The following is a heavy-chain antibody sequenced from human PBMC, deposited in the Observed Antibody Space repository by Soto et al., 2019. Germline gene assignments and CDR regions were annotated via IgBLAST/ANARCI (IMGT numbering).Heavy chain of an antibody. Sequence: PGGSLRLSCTASGFTFGDYAMSWFRQAPGKGLEWVGFIRSKAYGGTTEYAASVKGRFTISRDDSKSIAYLQMNSLKTEDTAVYYCARDVIAPPNYFDPWGQGTLVTVSS. CDR2: IRSKAYGGTT. V-gene: IGHV3-49*03. D-gene: IGHD4-4*01. CDR3: ARDVIAPPNYFDP. CDR1: GFTFGDYA. J-gene: IGHJ5*02.